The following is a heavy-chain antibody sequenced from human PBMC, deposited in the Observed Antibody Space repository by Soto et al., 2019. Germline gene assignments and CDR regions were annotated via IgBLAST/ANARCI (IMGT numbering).Heavy chain of an antibody. CDR3: ARDSHYGGNSNYYYYGMDV. J-gene: IGHJ6*02. Sequence: GGSLRLSCAASGFTVSSNYMSWVRQAPGKGLEWVSVIYSGGSTYYADSVKGRFTISRDNSKNTLYLQMNSLRAEDTAVYYCARDSHYGGNSNYYYYGMDVWGQGTTVTVSS. V-gene: IGHV3-53*01. CDR2: IYSGGST. D-gene: IGHD4-17*01. CDR1: GFTVSSNY.